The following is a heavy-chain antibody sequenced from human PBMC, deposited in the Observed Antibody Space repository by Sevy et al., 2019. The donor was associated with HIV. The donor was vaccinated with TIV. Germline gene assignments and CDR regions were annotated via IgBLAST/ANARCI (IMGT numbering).Heavy chain of an antibody. V-gene: IGHV3-13*01. CDR2: IGTAGDT. D-gene: IGHD1-26*01. CDR3: ARGTRYSGIYYLGDDAFDI. J-gene: IGHJ3*02. Sequence: GGSLRLSCAASGFTFSRYDMHWVRQATGKGLEWVSSIGTAGDTYYPGSVKGRFTISRENAKKSLYLQMNSLRAGDTAVYYCARGTRYSGIYYLGDDAFDIWGQGTMVTVSS. CDR1: GFTFSRYD.